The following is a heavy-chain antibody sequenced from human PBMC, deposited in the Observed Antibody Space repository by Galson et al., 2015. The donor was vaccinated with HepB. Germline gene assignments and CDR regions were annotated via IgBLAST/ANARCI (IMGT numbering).Heavy chain of an antibody. J-gene: IGHJ3*01. Sequence: SLRLSCAASGFTFSRYGMEWVRQAPGKGLEWVAVIWFDGTKKYYANSVEGRFTISRDNSNNMFLLQMNSLRAEDTAIYYCAREASDRAFDVRGQGKLVTGSS. CDR1: GFTFSRYG. CDR2: IWFDGTKK. CDR3: AREASDRAFDV. D-gene: IGHD3-22*01. V-gene: IGHV3-33*01.